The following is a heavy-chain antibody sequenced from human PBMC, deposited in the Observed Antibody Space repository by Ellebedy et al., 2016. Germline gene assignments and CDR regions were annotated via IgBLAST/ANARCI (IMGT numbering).Heavy chain of an antibody. V-gene: IGHV3-23*01. CDR1: GFTFSNYV. D-gene: IGHD1-26*01. J-gene: IGHJ4*02. CDR2: ISRTDDST. CDR3: ARGYLENSFDY. Sequence: GGSLRLXCTASGFTFSNYVMSWVRQAPGKGLKWVSGISRTDDSTYYADSVKGRFTISRDDPKSTLYLQMKSLRDEDTAVYYCARGYLENSFDYWGQGTLVTVSS.